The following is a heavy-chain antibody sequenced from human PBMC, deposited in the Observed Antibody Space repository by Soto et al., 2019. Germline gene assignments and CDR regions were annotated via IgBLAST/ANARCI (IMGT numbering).Heavy chain of an antibody. J-gene: IGHJ3*01. D-gene: IGHD3-3*02. CDR1: GFTLSNYA. Sequence: GGSLRLSCAASGFTLSNYAMYWVRQAPGKGLEWVAVIGGGGSDTFYAESVTGRFTVSRDDSKNTLYLQMDSLRVEDTAVYYCAKDSISFNRIYDPFELWGQGTRVTVSS. V-gene: IGHV3-23*01. CDR3: AKDSISFNRIYDPFEL. CDR2: IGGGGSDT.